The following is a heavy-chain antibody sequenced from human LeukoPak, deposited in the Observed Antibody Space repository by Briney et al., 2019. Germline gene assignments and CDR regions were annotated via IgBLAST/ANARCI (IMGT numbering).Heavy chain of an antibody. Sequence: GGSLRLSCAASGLSFSTYWMTWVRQAPGKGLEWLANIGGDGDRKFYVDSVKGRFTISRDNAKNSLYLQMNSLRAEDTAVYYCARDPYSNYGEDYYYYYYMDVWGKGTTVTVSS. D-gene: IGHD4-11*01. V-gene: IGHV3-7*01. CDR2: IGGDGDRK. CDR1: GLSFSTYW. CDR3: ARDPYSNYGEDYYYYYYMDV. J-gene: IGHJ6*03.